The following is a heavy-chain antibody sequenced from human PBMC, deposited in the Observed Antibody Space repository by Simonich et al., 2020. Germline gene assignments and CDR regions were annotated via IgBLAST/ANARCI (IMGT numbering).Heavy chain of an antibody. D-gene: IGHD2-21*02. CDR1: GFTFSSYA. CDR3: ARDGERYCGGDCYSYFDY. J-gene: IGHJ4*02. Sequence: QVQLVESGGGVVQPGRSLRLSCAASGFTFSSYAMHWVRQAPGKGLEWVAVISYDGSNKYYAASEKGRFTISRDNSKNTLYLQMNSLRAEDTAVYYCARDGERYCGGDCYSYFDYWGQGTLVTVSS. CDR2: ISYDGSNK. V-gene: IGHV3-30*07.